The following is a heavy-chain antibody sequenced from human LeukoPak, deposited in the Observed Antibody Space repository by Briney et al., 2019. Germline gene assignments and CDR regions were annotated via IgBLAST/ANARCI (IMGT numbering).Heavy chain of an antibody. CDR3: ARDGGSSWF. CDR2: ISSDGNNR. Sequence: GRSLRLSCAASGFTFSSSVMHWVRQAPGKGLEWVAGISSDGNNRYYVDSVKGRFTISRDNSKNTLYLQMNSLRAEDTAVYYCARDGGSSWFWGQGTLVTVSS. V-gene: IGHV3-30*03. D-gene: IGHD6-13*01. J-gene: IGHJ4*02. CDR1: GFTFSSSV.